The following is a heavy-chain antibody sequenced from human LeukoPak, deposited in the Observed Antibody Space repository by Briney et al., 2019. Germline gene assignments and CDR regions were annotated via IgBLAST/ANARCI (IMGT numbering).Heavy chain of an antibody. D-gene: IGHD2-15*01. J-gene: IGHJ3*02. CDR2: ISSSSSYI. V-gene: IGHV3-21*01. Sequence: GGSLRLSCAASGFTFSSYSMNWVRQAPGKGLEWVSSISSSSSYIYYADSVKGRFTISRDNAKNSLYLQMNSLRAEDTAVYYCARGGVSDIVVVVAAIYAFDIWGQGTMVTVSS. CDR3: ARGGVSDIVVVVAAIYAFDI. CDR1: GFTFSSYS.